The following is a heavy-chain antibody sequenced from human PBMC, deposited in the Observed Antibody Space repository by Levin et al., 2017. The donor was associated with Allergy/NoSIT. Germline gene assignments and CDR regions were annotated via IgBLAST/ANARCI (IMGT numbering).Heavy chain of an antibody. CDR3: AKEDSGYDFDI. Sequence: SCAASGFTFSSYGMHWVRQAPGKGLEWVAVIAYDGSIKYYVDSVKGRFTISRDNSKNTLYLQMNSLRAEDTAVYYCAKEDSGYDFDIWGQGTMVTVSS. CDR1: GFTFSSYG. J-gene: IGHJ3*02. D-gene: IGHD5-12*01. V-gene: IGHV3-30*18. CDR2: IAYDGSIK.